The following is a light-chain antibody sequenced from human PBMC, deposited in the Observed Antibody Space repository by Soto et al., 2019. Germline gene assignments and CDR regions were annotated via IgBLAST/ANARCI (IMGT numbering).Light chain of an antibody. V-gene: IGKV3-20*01. CDR3: QQFSSYPLT. Sequence: EFVLTQSPGTLSLSPGERATLSCRASQTVGTNYLAWYQQKPGQAPRLLIYDASSRATGIPDRFSGGGSGTDFTLTISRLEPEDFAVYYCQQFSSYPLTFGGGTKVEIK. CDR1: QTVGTNY. J-gene: IGKJ4*01. CDR2: DAS.